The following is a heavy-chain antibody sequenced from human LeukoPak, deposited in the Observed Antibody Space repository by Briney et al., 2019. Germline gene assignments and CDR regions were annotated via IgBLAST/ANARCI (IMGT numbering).Heavy chain of an antibody. Sequence: GGSLRLSCAASGFTFSSYAMSWVRQAPGKGQEWVSAISGSGGSTYYADSVKGRFTISRDNSKNTLYLQMNSLRAEDTAVYYCARITRYSSSWYEGNWFDPWGQGTLVTVSS. J-gene: IGHJ5*02. CDR1: GFTFSSYA. CDR3: ARITRYSSSWYEGNWFDP. D-gene: IGHD6-13*01. V-gene: IGHV3-23*01. CDR2: ISGSGGST.